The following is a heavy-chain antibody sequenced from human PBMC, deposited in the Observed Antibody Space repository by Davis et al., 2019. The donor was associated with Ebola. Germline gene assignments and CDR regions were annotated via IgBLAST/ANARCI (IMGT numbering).Heavy chain of an antibody. CDR2: ISDRGLTK. V-gene: IGHV3-48*03. D-gene: IGHD5-12*01. CDR3: AREADSGGFRFDY. J-gene: IGHJ4*02. CDR1: GFIFGSYE. Sequence: GGSLRLSCAASGFIFGSYEMIWVRQAPGKGLEWVSYISDRGLTKYYSDSVKGRFTISRDNAENSLYLEMNSLRAEDTAVYYCAREADSGGFRFDYWGRGALVTVSS.